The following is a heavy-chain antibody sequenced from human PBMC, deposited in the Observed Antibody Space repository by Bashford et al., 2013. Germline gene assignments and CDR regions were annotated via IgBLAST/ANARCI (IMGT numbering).Heavy chain of an antibody. CDR2: ISGGSTTI. Sequence: GGSLRLSCAASGFTFSYYEMNWVRQAPGKGLEWVSYISGGSTTIHYADSVKGRFTISRDNSKNTLYLQMNSLRAEDTAVYYCAKDEGTTYYYGMDVWGQGTTVTVSS. D-gene: IGHD4-17*01. J-gene: IGHJ6*02. V-gene: IGHV3-48*01. CDR1: GFTFSYYE. CDR3: AKDEGTTYYYGMDV.